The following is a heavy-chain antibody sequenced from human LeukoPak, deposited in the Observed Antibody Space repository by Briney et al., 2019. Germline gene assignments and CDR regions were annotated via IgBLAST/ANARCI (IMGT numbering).Heavy chain of an antibody. V-gene: IGHV3-23*01. Sequence: PGGSLRLSCAASGFTFSSYAMSWVRQAPGKGLEWVSAISGSGGSTYYAASVKGRFAISRDNSKNTLYLQMNSLRAEDTAVYYCAKSRGLSSPFDYRGQGTLVTVSS. CDR1: GFTFSSYA. CDR3: AKSRGLSSPFDY. D-gene: IGHD2-15*01. CDR2: ISGSGGST. J-gene: IGHJ4*02.